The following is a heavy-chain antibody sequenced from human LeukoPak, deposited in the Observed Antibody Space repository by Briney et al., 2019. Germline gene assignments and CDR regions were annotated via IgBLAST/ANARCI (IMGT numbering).Heavy chain of an antibody. J-gene: IGHJ4*02. CDR2: IYYSGIT. CDR3: ARSYVYFAVIIPGH. D-gene: IGHD3-3*01. V-gene: IGHV4-39*01. CDR1: GGSISSSSYY. Sequence: PSETLSLTCTVSGGSISSSSYYWGWIRQPPGKGLEWIGSIYYSGITYQNASLKSRVTISVDTSKNQLSLKLSSVTAADTAVYYCARSYVYFAVIIPGHWGQGTLVTVSS.